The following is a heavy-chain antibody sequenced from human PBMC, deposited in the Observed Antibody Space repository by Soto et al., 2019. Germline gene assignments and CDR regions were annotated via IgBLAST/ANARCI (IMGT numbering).Heavy chain of an antibody. Sequence: QEQLVESGGGMVQPGGSLRLSCAVSGFTLDTDGMHWVRQAAGQGLEWVAGSWQEGRHLEYADSARGRFTVFRDDSKNTLFLEMNGLRADDTAVYCCARDLGACTPGEGYSHGLDLGGQGTLVTVSS. CDR1: GFTLDTDG. D-gene: IGHD1-26*01. CDR3: ARDLGACTPGEGYSHGLDL. J-gene: IGHJ3*01. V-gene: IGHV3-33*01. CDR2: SWQEGRHL.